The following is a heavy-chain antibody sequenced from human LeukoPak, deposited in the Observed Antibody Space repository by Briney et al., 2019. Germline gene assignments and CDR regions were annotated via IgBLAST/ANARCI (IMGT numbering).Heavy chain of an antibody. J-gene: IGHJ6*02. D-gene: IGHD6-19*01. Sequence: SETLSLTCTVSGGSISSFYWSWIRQPPGKGLEWIGYIDYSGSTNYNPSLKSRVTISVDTSKKQLSLKLSSVTAADTAVYYCAVLAGTDYYYNMDVWGQGTTVTVSS. CDR2: IDYSGST. CDR3: AVLAGTDYYYNMDV. V-gene: IGHV4-59*08. CDR1: GGSISSFY.